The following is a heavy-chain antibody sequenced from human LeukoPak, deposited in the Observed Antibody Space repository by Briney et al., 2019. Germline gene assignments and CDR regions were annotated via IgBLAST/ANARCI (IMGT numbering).Heavy chain of an antibody. CDR1: GFTFSDYY. CDR2: ISSSGSTI. CDR3: ARGPARRNDFWSGYYFATFFDY. Sequence: GGSLRLSCAASGFTFSDYYMSWIRQAPGKGLEWVSYISSSGSTIYYADSVEGRFTISRDNAKNSLYLQMNSLRAEDTAVYYCARGPARRNDFWSGYYFATFFDYWGQGTLVTVSS. J-gene: IGHJ4*02. D-gene: IGHD3-3*01. V-gene: IGHV3-11*04.